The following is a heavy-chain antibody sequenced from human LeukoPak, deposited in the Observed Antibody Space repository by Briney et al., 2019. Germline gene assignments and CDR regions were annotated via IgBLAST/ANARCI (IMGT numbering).Heavy chain of an antibody. CDR2: IKKDGSEK. J-gene: IGHJ4*02. D-gene: IGHD3-16*01. CDR1: GFTFSSYW. Sequence: GGSLRLSCAASGFTFSSYWMSWVRQVPGKGLEWVANIKKDGSEKKYVDSVKGRFTISRDNAKNSLYLQMNSLRVEDTAMYYCVRDASWFDYWGQGTLVTVSS. CDR3: VRDASWFDY. V-gene: IGHV3-7*01.